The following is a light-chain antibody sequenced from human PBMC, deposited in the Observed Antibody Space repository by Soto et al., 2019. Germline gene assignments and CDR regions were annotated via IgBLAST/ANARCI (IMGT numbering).Light chain of an antibody. V-gene: IGKV3-20*01. Sequence: EIVLTQSPGTLSLSPGERATLSCRASQSLNSFYLAWYQQKPGQAPRLLIYGSSNRATGIPDRFSGSGSVTDFTLNISGLEPEDFAVYYYQQYDISPRTFGQGTTVEFK. CDR3: QQYDISPRT. J-gene: IGKJ1*01. CDR1: QSLNSFY. CDR2: GSS.